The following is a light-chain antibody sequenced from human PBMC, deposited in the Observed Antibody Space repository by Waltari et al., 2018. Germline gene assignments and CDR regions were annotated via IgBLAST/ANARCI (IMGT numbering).Light chain of an antibody. V-gene: IGKV3-20*01. CDR2: GPS. J-gene: IGKJ1*01. Sequence: EVVLTQARGILSLSPGDRSMLSCTASQRDTKYLAWYQQKPGHAPKLLIFGPSSRATRIPVRFSGSGSATDLSLTISRVEPEDFAGYYCQQYVSLPATFGKGTKVEIE. CDR3: QQYVSLPAT. CDR1: QRDTKY.